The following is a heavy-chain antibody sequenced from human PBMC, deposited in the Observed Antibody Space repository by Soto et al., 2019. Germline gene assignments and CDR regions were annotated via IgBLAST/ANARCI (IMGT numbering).Heavy chain of an antibody. CDR1: GGTFSSYA. CDR2: IIPIFGTA. D-gene: IGHD1-26*01. J-gene: IGHJ6*02. Sequence: QVQLVQSGAEVKKPGSSVKVSCKASGGTFSSYAISWVRQAPGQGLEWMGGIIPIFGTADYAQKLQGRVTITADESTSTXYMELSSLRSEDTAVYYCASHSGSSPEGRYYYGMDVWGQGTTVTVSS. CDR3: ASHSGSSPEGRYYYGMDV. V-gene: IGHV1-69*12.